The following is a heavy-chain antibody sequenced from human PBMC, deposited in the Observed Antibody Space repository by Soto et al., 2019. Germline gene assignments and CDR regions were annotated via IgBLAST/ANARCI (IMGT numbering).Heavy chain of an antibody. CDR2: IKLDGSEE. V-gene: IGHV3-7*01. D-gene: IGHD6-19*01. CDR1: GFTFTDYW. CDR3: ARLPRGQCRTHLDY. J-gene: IGHJ4*02. Sequence: EVQLVESGGGLVQPGGSLRLSCAASGFTFTDYWMSWVRQAPGKGLEWVANIKLDGSEEYYVDSVKGRFTISRDNSKNSLSLQMNSLRVEDTAVYYCARLPRGQCRTHLDYWGQGTLVTVSS.